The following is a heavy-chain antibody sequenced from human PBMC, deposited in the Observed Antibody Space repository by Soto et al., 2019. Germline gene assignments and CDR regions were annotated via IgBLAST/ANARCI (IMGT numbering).Heavy chain of an antibody. CDR2: IYWDDDK. CDR1: GFSLSTSGVG. CDR3: AHQHYVSGSYSS. J-gene: IGHJ5*02. D-gene: IGHD3-10*01. Sequence: QITLTEAGPTLVKPTQTVTLTGTFSGFSLSTSGVGVGWIRQPPGKALEWLELIYWDDDKRYRASLKSRLTITKDTSKNQVVLTMTNMDPVDTATYYCAHQHYVSGSYSSWGQGTLVTVSS. V-gene: IGHV2-5*02.